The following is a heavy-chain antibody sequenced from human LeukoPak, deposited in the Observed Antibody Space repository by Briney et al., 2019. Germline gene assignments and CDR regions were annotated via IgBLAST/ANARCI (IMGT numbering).Heavy chain of an antibody. CDR2: IIPIFGTA. D-gene: IGHD2-15*01. CDR3: ARSLGYCSGGSCSGYYMDV. CDR1: GCTFSSYA. J-gene: IGHJ6*03. Sequence: SVKVSCKASGCTFSSYAISWVRQAPGQGLEWMGWIIPIFGTANYAQKFQGRVTITADESTSTAYMELSSLRSEDTAVYYCARSLGYCSGGSCSGYYMDVWGKGTTVTISS. V-gene: IGHV1-69*13.